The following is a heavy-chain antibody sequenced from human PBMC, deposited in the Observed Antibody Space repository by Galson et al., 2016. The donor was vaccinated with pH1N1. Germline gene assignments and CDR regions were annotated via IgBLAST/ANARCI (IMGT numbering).Heavy chain of an antibody. D-gene: IGHD1-26*01. CDR2: ITDSGGRT. V-gene: IGHV1-46*03. CDR3: ARDAALVDVWDLDAFDI. CDR1: GYTDY. Sequence: QSGAEVKKPGASVKVSCKASGYTDYIHWVRQAPGQGLEWMGLITDSGGRTTYAQNFQGRVTMTRDTSTSTVYMELSSLTSEDTALYYCARDAALVDVWDLDAFDIWGQGTMVTVSS. J-gene: IGHJ3*02.